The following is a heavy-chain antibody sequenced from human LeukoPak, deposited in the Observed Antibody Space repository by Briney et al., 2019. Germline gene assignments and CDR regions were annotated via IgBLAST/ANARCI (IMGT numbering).Heavy chain of an antibody. J-gene: IGHJ1*01. CDR1: GYTFTSYG. CDR3: ARDGGRGLYGSGSYYSNPSAEYFQH. D-gene: IGHD3-10*01. V-gene: IGHV1-3*01. CDR2: INAGNGNT. Sequence: ASVKVSCKASGYTFTSYGISWVRQAPGQRLEWMGWINAGNGNTKYSQKFQGRVTITRDTSASTAYMELSSLRSEDTAVYYCARDGGRGLYGSGSYYSNPSAEYFQHWGQGTLVTVSS.